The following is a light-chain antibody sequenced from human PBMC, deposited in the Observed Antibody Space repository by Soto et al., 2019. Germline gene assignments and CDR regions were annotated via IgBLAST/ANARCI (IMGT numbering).Light chain of an antibody. Sequence: DIQMTQSPSTLSASVGDRVTITCRASQSLSSWLAWYQQKPGKAPKLLIYKASSLESGVPSRFSGSGSGTEFTLTISSLQPDDFATYYCLQYNSYPWAFGPGTKVEIK. CDR1: QSLSSW. V-gene: IGKV1-5*03. CDR3: LQYNSYPWA. J-gene: IGKJ1*01. CDR2: KAS.